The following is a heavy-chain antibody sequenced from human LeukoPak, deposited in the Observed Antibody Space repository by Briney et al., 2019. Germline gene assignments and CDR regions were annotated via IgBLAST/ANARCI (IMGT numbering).Heavy chain of an antibody. CDR3: AKVRWELLLTYSSPFDY. CDR1: GGSFSGYY. J-gene: IGHJ4*02. V-gene: IGHV4-34*01. Sequence: PSETLSLTCAVYGGSFSGYYWSWIRQPPGKGLEWIGEINHSGSTNYNPSLKSRVTISVDTSKNQFSLKLSSVTAADTAVYYCAKVRWELLLTYSSPFDYWGQGTLVTVSS. CDR2: INHSGST. D-gene: IGHD1-26*01.